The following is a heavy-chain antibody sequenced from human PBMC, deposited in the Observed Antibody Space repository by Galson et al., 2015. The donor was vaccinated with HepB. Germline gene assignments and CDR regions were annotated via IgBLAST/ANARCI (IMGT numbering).Heavy chain of an antibody. CDR1: GYTFSSFS. J-gene: IGHJ4*02. CDR2: INPFKGNT. Sequence: SVKVSCKASGYTFSSFSISWVRQAPGQGLEWMGWINPFKGNTDYAQNLQGRVTMTTDTSTSTAYMELRSLRSDDTAVYYCARGGAASIGGPSLDYWGQGTLVTVSS. V-gene: IGHV1-18*01. D-gene: IGHD5-24*01. CDR3: ARGGAASIGGPSLDY.